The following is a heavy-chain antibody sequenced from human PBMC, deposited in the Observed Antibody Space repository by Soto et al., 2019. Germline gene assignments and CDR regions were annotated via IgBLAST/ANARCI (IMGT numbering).Heavy chain of an antibody. CDR1: GYSVTSYW. Sequence: XESLNISCKGSGYSVTSYWISWVRQMPGKGLEWMGRIDPSDSYTNYSPSFQGHVTISADKSISTAYLQWSSLKASDTAMYYCALIAVAGPYFDYWGQGTLVTVSS. D-gene: IGHD6-19*01. J-gene: IGHJ4*02. CDR2: IDPSDSYT. CDR3: ALIAVAGPYFDY. V-gene: IGHV5-10-1*01.